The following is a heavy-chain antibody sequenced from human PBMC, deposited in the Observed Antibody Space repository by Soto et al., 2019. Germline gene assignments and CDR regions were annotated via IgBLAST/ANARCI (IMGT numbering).Heavy chain of an antibody. D-gene: IGHD5-18*01. J-gene: IGHJ4*02. V-gene: IGHV1-69*13. CDR3: ARDHSGYSYGPKFDY. Sequence: SVKVSCKASGGTFSSYAISWVRQAPGQGLEWMGGIIPIFGTANYAQKFQGRVTITADESTSTAYMELSSLRSEDTAVYYCARDHSGYSYGPKFDYWGQGTLVTVSS. CDR2: IIPIFGTA. CDR1: GGTFSSYA.